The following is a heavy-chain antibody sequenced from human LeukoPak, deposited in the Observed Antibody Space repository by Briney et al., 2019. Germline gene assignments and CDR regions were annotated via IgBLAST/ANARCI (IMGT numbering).Heavy chain of an antibody. J-gene: IGHJ4*02. CDR1: GGTFSSYA. CDR2: IIPIFGTA. V-gene: IGHV1-69*06. D-gene: IGHD3-16*01. CDR3: ARHRLLSFGGVPFPFDY. Sequence: SVKVSCKASGGTFSSYAISWVRQAPGQGLEWMGGIIPIFGTANYAQKFQGRVTITADKSTSTAYMELSSLRSEDTAVYYCARHRLLSFGGVPFPFDYWGQGTLVTVSS.